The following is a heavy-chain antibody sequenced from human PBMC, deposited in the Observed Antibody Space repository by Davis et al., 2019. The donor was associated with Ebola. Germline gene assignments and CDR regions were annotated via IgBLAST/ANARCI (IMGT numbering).Heavy chain of an antibody. J-gene: IGHJ4*02. Sequence: GGSLRLSCAASGFTFSSYSMNWVRQAPGKGLEWVSAIVGGGAPTYYPDSVKGRITISRDDAKKSLYLQMDSLRAEDTAVYYCAQQLGDYGGNALRYWGQGTLVTVSS. CDR2: IVGGGAPT. D-gene: IGHD4-23*01. CDR1: GFTFSSYS. CDR3: AQQLGDYGGNALRY. V-gene: IGHV3-21*01.